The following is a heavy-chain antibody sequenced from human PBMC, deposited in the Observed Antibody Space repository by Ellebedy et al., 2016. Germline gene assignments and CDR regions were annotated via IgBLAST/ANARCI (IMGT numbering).Heavy chain of an antibody. V-gene: IGHV5-51*01. CDR1: GYSFSSYW. J-gene: IGHJ4*02. D-gene: IGHD6-19*01. CDR3: ACLGGSGWYYDY. CDR2: IYPGDSDT. Sequence: GGSLRLSXKGSGYSFSSYWIGWVRQMPGKGLEWMGIIYPGDSDTRYSPSFQGQVTMSADKSISTAYLQWSSLKASDTAIYFCACLGGSGWYYDYWGQGTLVTVSS.